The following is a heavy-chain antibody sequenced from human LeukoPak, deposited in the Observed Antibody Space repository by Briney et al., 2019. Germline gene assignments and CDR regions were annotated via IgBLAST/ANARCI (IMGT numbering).Heavy chain of an antibody. V-gene: IGHV3-7*01. J-gene: IGHJ4*02. D-gene: IGHD5-18*01. CDR2: IKQDGSEK. Sequence: GGSLRLSCTASGFTFSSYCMSWVRQAPGKGLEWVANIKQDGSEKYYVDSVKGRFTISRENAKNSLYLQMNSLRAEDTAVYYCARDLSGVAGYTYGRGIDYWGQGTLVTVSS. CDR3: ARDLSGVAGYTYGRGIDY. CDR1: GFTFSSYC.